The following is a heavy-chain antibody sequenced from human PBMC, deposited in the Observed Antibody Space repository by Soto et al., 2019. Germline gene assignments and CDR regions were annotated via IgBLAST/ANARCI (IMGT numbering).Heavy chain of an antibody. D-gene: IGHD5-18*01. CDR2: INPSGGST. J-gene: IGHJ4*02. V-gene: IGHV1-46*01. Sequence: ASVKVSCKASGYTFTSYYMHWVRQAPGQGLEWMGIINPSGGSTSYAQKFQGRVTMTRDTSTSTVYMELSSLRSEDTAVYHCARVDTAMGTASYWGQGTLVTVSS. CDR3: ARVDTAMGTASY. CDR1: GYTFTSYY.